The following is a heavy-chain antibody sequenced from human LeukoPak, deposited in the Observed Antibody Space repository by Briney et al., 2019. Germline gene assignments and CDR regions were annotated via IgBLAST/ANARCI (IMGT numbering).Heavy chain of an antibody. CDR3: AAPLTAAGTNY. J-gene: IGHJ4*02. CDR1: GGSFSGYY. V-gene: IGHV4-34*01. D-gene: IGHD6-13*01. CDR2: INHSGST. Sequence: SETLSLTGAVYGGSFSGYYWSWIRQPPGKGLEWIGEINHSGSTNYNPSLKSRVTISVDTSKNQFSLKLSSVTAADTAVYYCAAPLTAAGTNYWGQGTLVTVSS.